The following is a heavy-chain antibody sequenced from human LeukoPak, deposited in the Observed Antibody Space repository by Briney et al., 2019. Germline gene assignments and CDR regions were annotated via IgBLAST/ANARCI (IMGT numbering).Heavy chain of an antibody. V-gene: IGHV5-51*01. CDR1: GYSFSSNW. CDR2: IYPGDSNT. Sequence: GESLKISCKGSGYSFSSNWIGWVRQMPGKGLEWMGIIYPGDSNTRYSPSFQGQVTISADKSIRTVYLQWSSLKASDTAMYYCARRYRWKLLVDYFDYWGQGTLVTVSS. D-gene: IGHD3-16*02. J-gene: IGHJ4*02. CDR3: ARRYRWKLLVDYFDY.